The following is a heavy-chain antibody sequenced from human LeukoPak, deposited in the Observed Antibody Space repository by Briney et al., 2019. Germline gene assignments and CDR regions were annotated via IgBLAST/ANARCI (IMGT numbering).Heavy chain of an antibody. Sequence: GGSLRLSCAASGFTFSSYSMNWVRQAPGKGLEWVSYISSSSSTIYYADPVKGRFTISRDNAKNSLYLQMNSLRDEDTAVYYCARESLYGDYDYYYGMDVWGQGTTVTVSS. CDR2: ISSSSSTI. J-gene: IGHJ6*02. D-gene: IGHD4-17*01. V-gene: IGHV3-48*02. CDR3: ARESLYGDYDYYYGMDV. CDR1: GFTFSSYS.